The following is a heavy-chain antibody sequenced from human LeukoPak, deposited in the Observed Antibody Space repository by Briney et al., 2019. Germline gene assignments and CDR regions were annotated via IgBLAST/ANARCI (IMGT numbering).Heavy chain of an antibody. D-gene: IGHD3-22*01. CDR2: IYPDDSDT. Sequence: GESLKISCKGSGYKFNAYWIAWVRQMPGKGLEWMGIIYPDDSDTRYSPSFQGQVTISADKSVSIAYLQWSSLKASDTAMYYCARPNITSYYDSRGYDAFDVWGQGTMVIISS. CDR3: ARPNITSYYDSRGYDAFDV. CDR1: GYKFNAYW. V-gene: IGHV5-51*01. J-gene: IGHJ3*01.